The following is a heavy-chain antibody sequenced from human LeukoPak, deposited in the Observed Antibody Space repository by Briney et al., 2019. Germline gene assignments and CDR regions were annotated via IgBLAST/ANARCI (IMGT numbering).Heavy chain of an antibody. D-gene: IGHD6-19*01. CDR3: GKEQIAVAGGQDF. Sequence: GGPLRLSCAASGFTFSSYGMHWVRQAPGKGLEWVAVISYDGSNKYYADSVKGPFTVSRDNSKKTLYLQMNSLRAEDTAVYYCGKEQIAVAGGQDFWGQSTLVTVSS. CDR2: ISYDGSNK. V-gene: IGHV3-30*18. J-gene: IGHJ1*01. CDR1: GFTFSSYG.